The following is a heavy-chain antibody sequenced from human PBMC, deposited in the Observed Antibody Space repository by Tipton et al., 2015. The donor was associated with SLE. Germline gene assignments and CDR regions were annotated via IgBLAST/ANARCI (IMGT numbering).Heavy chain of an antibody. D-gene: IGHD3-10*01. V-gene: IGHV4-34*01. CDR2: INHSGST. CDR1: GVSISSYY. J-gene: IGHJ4*02. CDR3: AGEDY. Sequence: GLVKPSETLSLMCTVSGVSISSYYWTWIRQPPGKGLEWIGEINHSGSTNYNPSLKSRVTISVDTSKNQFSLKLSSVTAADTAVYYCAGEDYWGQGTLVTVSS.